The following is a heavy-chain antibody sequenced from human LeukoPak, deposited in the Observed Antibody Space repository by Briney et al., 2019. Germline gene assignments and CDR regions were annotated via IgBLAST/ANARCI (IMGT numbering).Heavy chain of an antibody. D-gene: IGHD6-13*01. J-gene: IGHJ4*01. V-gene: IGHV3-7*01. CDR3: ARDGTAAGLYFDL. CDR2: IRQDGSEK. Sequence: TGGSLRLSCAASGFTFSGYWMAWVRQAPGKGLEWVASIRQDGSEKTYVDSVKGRFTISRDNTKNSLSLQVNSLRVEDTAVYYCARDGTAAGLYFDLWGQGTLVTVSS. CDR1: GFTFSGYW.